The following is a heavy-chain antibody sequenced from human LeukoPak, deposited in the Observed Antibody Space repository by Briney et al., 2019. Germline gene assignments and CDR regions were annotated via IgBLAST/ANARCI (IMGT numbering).Heavy chain of an antibody. D-gene: IGHD3-3*01. Sequence: GGSLRLSCAASGFTFSSFAMHWVRQAPGKGLEWVAVISYDGSKKYYADSVKGRFTISRDNSKDTLYLQMNSLRVEDTSVYYCARNYDFWSGPYYMNVWGKGTTVTVSS. CDR2: ISYDGSKK. CDR3: ARNYDFWSGPYYMNV. V-gene: IGHV3-30*04. CDR1: GFTFSSFA. J-gene: IGHJ6*03.